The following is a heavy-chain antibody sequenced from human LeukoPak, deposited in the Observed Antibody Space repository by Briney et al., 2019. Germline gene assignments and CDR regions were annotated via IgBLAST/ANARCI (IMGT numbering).Heavy chain of an antibody. CDR2: INANDGGT. Sequence: GASVKASCKASGNTFTGYFIHWVRQAPGQGLEWMGRINANDGGTQYAQHFQGRVTMTRDTSTNTAYMELGSLTSDDTALFYCAREILVLTGTKLYYFDYWGQGTLVTVSS. V-gene: IGHV1-2*06. D-gene: IGHD1-7*01. CDR1: GNTFTGYF. J-gene: IGHJ4*02. CDR3: AREILVLTGTKLYYFDY.